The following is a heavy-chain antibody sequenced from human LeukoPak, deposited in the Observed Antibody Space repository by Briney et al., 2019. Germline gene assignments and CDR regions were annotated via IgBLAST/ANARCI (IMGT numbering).Heavy chain of an antibody. V-gene: IGHV4-30-4*01. D-gene: IGHD2-2*01. CDR2: IYYSGST. J-gene: IGHJ4*02. CDR3: ARESTGPYYFDY. Sequence: PSETLSLTCTVSGGSISSGDYYWSWIRQPPGKGLEWIGYIYYSGSTYYNPSLKSRVTISVDTSKNQFSLKLSSVTAADTAVYYCARESTGPYYFDYWGQGTLVTVSS. CDR1: GGSISSGDYY.